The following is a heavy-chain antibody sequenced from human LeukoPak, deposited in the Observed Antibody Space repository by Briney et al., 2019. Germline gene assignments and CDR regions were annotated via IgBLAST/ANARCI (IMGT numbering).Heavy chain of an antibody. CDR2: VSYDGNKE. Sequence: GGSLRLSCTASGFIFSSYAMYGVRQAPGKGLEWVAVVSYDGNKEFYADSVKGRFTISRDNSKNTVYLQMNSLRAEDTAVYYCAAPGVPAATYYFDYWGQGTLVTVSS. CDR1: GFIFSSYA. D-gene: IGHD2-2*01. J-gene: IGHJ4*02. CDR3: AAPGVPAATYYFDY. V-gene: IGHV3-30-3*02.